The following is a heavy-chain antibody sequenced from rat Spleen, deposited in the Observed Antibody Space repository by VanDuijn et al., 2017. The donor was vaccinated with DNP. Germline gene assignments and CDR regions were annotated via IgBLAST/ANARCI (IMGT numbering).Heavy chain of an antibody. CDR2: ISYFGDNT. CDR3: ARHGILGWYFDF. V-gene: IGHV5-22*01. D-gene: IGHD1-6*01. Sequence: EVRLVESGGDLVQPGRSLKLSCAASGLTFSYSDLAWVRQAPTGGLELVAYISYFGDNTYSGDSVKGRFTISRDNAKSTLYLQMNSLRSEDMATYYCARHGILGWYFDFWGPGTMVTVSS. CDR1: GLTFSYSD. J-gene: IGHJ1*01.